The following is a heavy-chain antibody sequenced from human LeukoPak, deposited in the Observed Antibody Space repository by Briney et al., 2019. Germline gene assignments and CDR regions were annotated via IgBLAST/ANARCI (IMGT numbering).Heavy chain of an antibody. CDR2: INSDGSST. CDR1: GFTFSSYW. D-gene: IGHD1-26*01. Sequence: GGSLRLSCAASGFTFSSYWMHWVRQAPGKGLVWVSRINSDGSSTSYADSVKGRFTISRDNSKNTLYLQMNSLRAEHTAVYYCARGISGDALDFWGQGTMVTVSS. CDR3: ARGISGDALDF. V-gene: IGHV3-74*01. J-gene: IGHJ3*01.